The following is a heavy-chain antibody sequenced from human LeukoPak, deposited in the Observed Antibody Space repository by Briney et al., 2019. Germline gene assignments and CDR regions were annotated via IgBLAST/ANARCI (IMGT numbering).Heavy chain of an antibody. CDR1: GFTFGDYL. CDR2: ISGSGGST. Sequence: GRSLRLSCTASGFTFGDYLMSWVRQAPGKGLEWVSAISGSGGSTYYADSVKGRFTISRDNSKNTLYLQMNSLRAEDTAVYYCAKDWPSYYYDSSGYTRDGWGQGTLVTVSS. D-gene: IGHD3-22*01. J-gene: IGHJ4*02. CDR3: AKDWPSYYYDSSGYTRDG. V-gene: IGHV3-23*01.